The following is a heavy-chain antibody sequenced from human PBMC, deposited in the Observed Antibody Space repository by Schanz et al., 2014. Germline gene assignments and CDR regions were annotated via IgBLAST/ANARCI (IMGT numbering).Heavy chain of an antibody. CDR1: GFTFSDYY. V-gene: IGHV3-11*04. CDR2: ISGSATTI. J-gene: IGHJ4*02. CDR3: AKGRMTATNFFDS. Sequence: ESGGGLVKPGGSLRLSCAASGFTFSDYYMSWIRQAPGKGLEWVSYISGSATTIYYADSVKGRFTISRDNAKNALYLQMNSLRAEDTAVYYCAKGRMTATNFFDSWGQGTLVTVSS. D-gene: IGHD1-7*01.